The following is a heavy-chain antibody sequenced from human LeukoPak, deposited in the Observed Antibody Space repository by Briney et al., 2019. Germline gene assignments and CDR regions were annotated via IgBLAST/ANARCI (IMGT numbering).Heavy chain of an antibody. J-gene: IGHJ5*02. CDR2: MNPNSANT. CDR1: GYTFTSYD. CDR3: TRLMATAMGS. V-gene: IGHV1-8*01. Sequence: ASVKVSCKASGYTFTSYDINWVRQAPGQGLEWMGWMNPNSANTGYARKFQGRVTMTRNTSISTAYMELSSLRSEDTAVYYCTRLMATAMGSWGQGTLVTVSS. D-gene: IGHD5-18*01.